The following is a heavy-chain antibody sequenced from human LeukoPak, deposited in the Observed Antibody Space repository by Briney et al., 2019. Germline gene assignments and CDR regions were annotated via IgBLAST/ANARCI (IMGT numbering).Heavy chain of an antibody. CDR2: IKQDGSEK. D-gene: IGHD6-13*01. V-gene: IGHV3-7*01. CDR1: GFTFSTYW. J-gene: IGHJ4*02. CDR3: ARDSAGNDY. Sequence: GGYLRLPCAASGFTFSTYWMSWVRQAPGKGLEWVANIKQDGSEKYYVDSVKGRLTISRDNAKNSLYLQMNSLRAEDTAMYYCARDSAGNDYWGQGTLVTVSS.